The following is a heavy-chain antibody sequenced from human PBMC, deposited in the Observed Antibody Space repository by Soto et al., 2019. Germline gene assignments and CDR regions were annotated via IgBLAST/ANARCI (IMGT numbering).Heavy chain of an antibody. V-gene: IGHV3-7*01. D-gene: IGHD3-16*02. CDR2: IKEDGGGK. CDR3: ARAGYGYNSLDN. J-gene: IGHJ4*02. Sequence: EVQLVESGGGSVQPGGSLRLSCATSGFTLRNYWMVWVRQAPGKGLEWVANIKEDGGGKYFGESVRGRFTVSRDNAKNSLYLQRNNLRAEDTAVYYCARAGYGYNSLDNWGQGTLVTVSS. CDR1: GFTLRNYW.